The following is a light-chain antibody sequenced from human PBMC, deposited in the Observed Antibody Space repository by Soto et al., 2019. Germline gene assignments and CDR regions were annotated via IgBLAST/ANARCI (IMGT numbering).Light chain of an antibody. CDR3: MQALETPYT. CDR2: LGS. V-gene: IGKV2-28*01. CDR1: QRLLHSNGNTF. Sequence: ISCRSSQRLLHSNGNTFLDWYLQKPGQSPQLLIYLGSNRASGVPDRVSGSEAGTDFTLKISRVEAEDVGVYYCMQALETPYTFGQGTRLEI. J-gene: IGKJ5*01.